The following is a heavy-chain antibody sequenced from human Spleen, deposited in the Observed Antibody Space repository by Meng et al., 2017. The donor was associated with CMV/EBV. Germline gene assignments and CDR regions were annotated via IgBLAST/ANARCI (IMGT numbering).Heavy chain of an antibody. V-gene: IGHV1-2*02. J-gene: IGHJ6*02. CDR3: ARVRYCSSTSCQYYYYGMDV. CDR2: INPNSGGT. Sequence: ASVKVSCKASGYPFTDYFMHWVRQAPGQGLEWMGWINPNSGGTNYAQQFQGRVTMTRDTSISTAYMELSRLRSDDTAVYYCARVRYCSSTSCQYYYYGMDVWGQGTTVTVSS. D-gene: IGHD2-2*01. CDR1: GYPFTDYF.